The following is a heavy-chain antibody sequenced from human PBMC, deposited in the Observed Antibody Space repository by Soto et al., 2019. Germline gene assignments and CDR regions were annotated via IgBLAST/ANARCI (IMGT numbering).Heavy chain of an antibody. CDR2: IYPGDSDT. Sequence: GESLKISCKGSGYSFTTYWIGWVRQMPGKGLEWMGTIYPGDSDTRYSPSFQGQVTISADKSISTAYVQWSSLKASDTAMYYCARRSGSEWRGDYYFDYWGQGTLVTVSS. V-gene: IGHV5-51*01. J-gene: IGHJ4*02. D-gene: IGHD2-21*02. CDR3: ARRSGSEWRGDYYFDY. CDR1: GYSFTTYW.